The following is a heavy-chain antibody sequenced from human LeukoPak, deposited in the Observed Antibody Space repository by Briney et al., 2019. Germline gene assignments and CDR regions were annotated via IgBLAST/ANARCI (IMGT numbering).Heavy chain of an antibody. CDR1: GFTFSSYS. V-gene: IGHV3-48*04. CDR3: ARENPYDYVWGSYRFFDY. Sequence: GGSLRLSCAASGFTFSSYSMNWVRQAPGKGLEWVSYISSSSSTIYYADSVKGRFTISRDNAKNSLYLQMNSLRAEDTAVYYCARENPYDYVWGSYRFFDYWGQGTLVTVSS. D-gene: IGHD3-16*02. CDR2: ISSSSSTI. J-gene: IGHJ4*02.